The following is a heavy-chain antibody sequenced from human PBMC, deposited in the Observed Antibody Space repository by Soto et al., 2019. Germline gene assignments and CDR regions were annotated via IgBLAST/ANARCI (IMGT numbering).Heavy chain of an antibody. J-gene: IGHJ3*02. CDR2: ISGYNDNT. CDR3: ARDLLWVRATPRIHNDAFDI. Sequence: QVQLVQSGAEVKKPGASVKVSCKASGYTFTSYGISGARHAPGQGLEWMGWISGYNDNTNYAHKLQGRVTLTTDTSTTTAYRELRCLRSDDTAVYYCARDLLWVRATPRIHNDAFDICGRGAMVTVSS. D-gene: IGHD5-12*01. CDR1: GYTFTSYG. V-gene: IGHV1-18*01.